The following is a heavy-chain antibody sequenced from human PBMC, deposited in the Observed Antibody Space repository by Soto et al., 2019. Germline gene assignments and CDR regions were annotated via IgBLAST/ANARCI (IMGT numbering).Heavy chain of an antibody. CDR2: ISGGGGNT. CDR3: AKGRPFYDSSGYYSDAFDV. V-gene: IGHV3-23*01. J-gene: IGHJ3*01. CDR1: GFTFSINA. D-gene: IGHD3-22*01. Sequence: GGSLRLSCAASGFTFSINAMSWVRQAPGRGLEWVSTISGGGGNTYYADSVKGRFTISRDNSKNTLYPQMNSLRAEDTAAYYCAKGRPFYDSSGYYSDAFDVWGQGTLVTVSS.